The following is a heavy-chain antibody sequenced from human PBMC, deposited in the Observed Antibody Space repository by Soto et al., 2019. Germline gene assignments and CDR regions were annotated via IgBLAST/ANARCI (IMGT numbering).Heavy chain of an antibody. J-gene: IGHJ4*02. V-gene: IGHV3-23*02. CDR2: ISGRDGST. CDR1: GFSFSSYA. CDR3: ARYRERDAWYEDY. Sequence: EVQLLESGGGLVQPGGSLRLACVASGFSFSSYAMSWVRQAPGKGLEWVSVISGRDGSTYYGDSVKGRFTISRDNFKNSLYLQMNSLRAEDTAVYYCARYRERDAWYEDYWGQGTLVTVSS. D-gene: IGHD5-12*01.